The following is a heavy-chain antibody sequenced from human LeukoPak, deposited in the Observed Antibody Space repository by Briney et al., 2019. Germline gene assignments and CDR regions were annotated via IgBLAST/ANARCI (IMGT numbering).Heavy chain of an antibody. V-gene: IGHV4-38-2*02. J-gene: IGHJ5*02. CDR2: IYHSGNT. CDR1: GYSISSGYY. Sequence: PSETLSLTCTVSGYSISSGYYWGWIRQPPGKGLEWIGSIYHSGNTYYNPSLNSRVTISVDTSKNQFSLKLSSVTAADTAVYYCARRTRVLINPWGQGTLVTVSS. CDR3: ARRTRVLINP.